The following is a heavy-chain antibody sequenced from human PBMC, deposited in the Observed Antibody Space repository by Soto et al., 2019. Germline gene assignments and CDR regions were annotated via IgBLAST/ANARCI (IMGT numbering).Heavy chain of an antibody. Sequence: QVQLVESGGGVVQPGRSLRLSCAASGFTFSSYAMHWVRQAPGKGLEWVAVISYDGSNKYYADSVKGRFTISRDNXKXTXXLHMNSLRAEDTAVYYCARSPLGYFDWLSAHYFDYWGQGTLVTVSS. CDR1: GFTFSSYA. D-gene: IGHD3-9*01. V-gene: IGHV3-30-3*01. CDR3: ARSPLGYFDWLSAHYFDY. J-gene: IGHJ4*02. CDR2: ISYDGSNK.